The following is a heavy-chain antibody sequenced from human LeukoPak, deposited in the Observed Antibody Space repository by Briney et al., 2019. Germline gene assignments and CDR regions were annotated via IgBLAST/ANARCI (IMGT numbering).Heavy chain of an antibody. CDR3: ARDPGPSPHFDY. Sequence: GGSLRLSCAASGFTFSSYSMNWVRQAPGKGLEWVSSISSSSSYIYYADSVKGRFTISRGNAKNSLYLQMNSLRAEDTAVYYCARDPGPSPHFDYWGQGTLVTVSS. V-gene: IGHV3-21*01. CDR1: GFTFSSYS. J-gene: IGHJ4*02. CDR2: ISSSSSYI.